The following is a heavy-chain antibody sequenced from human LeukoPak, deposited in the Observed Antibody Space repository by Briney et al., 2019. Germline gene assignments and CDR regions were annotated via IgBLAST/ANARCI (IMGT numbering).Heavy chain of an antibody. V-gene: IGHV3-11*01. CDR3: ARSRYSYGYPLFDY. Sequence: EGSQRLSCAASGFIFSDCYMSGLRQAPGGRLEWVSYISSSGSTIYYADSVKGRFTISRHNAKNSLYLQMNSLRADDTAVYYCARSRYSYGYPLFDYWGQGTLVTVSS. CDR1: GFIFSDCY. J-gene: IGHJ4*02. CDR2: ISSSGSTI. D-gene: IGHD5-18*01.